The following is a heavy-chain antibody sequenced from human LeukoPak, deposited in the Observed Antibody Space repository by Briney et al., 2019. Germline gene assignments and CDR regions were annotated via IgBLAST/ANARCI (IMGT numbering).Heavy chain of an antibody. CDR2: ITSSSGTK. Sequence: QPGGSLRLSCAASGLTFSSYNMNWVRQAPGKGLEWVSYITSSSGTKYYADSVKGRFTISRDNAKNSLYLQVNSLRAEDTAVYYCARDILHFDSWGQGTLVTVSS. D-gene: IGHD2-21*01. J-gene: IGHJ4*02. CDR1: GLTFSSYN. CDR3: ARDILHFDS. V-gene: IGHV3-48*01.